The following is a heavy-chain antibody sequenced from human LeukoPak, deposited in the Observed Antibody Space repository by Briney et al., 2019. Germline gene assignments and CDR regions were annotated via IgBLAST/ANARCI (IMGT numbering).Heavy chain of an antibody. CDR1: GGSFSGYY. J-gene: IGHJ4*02. D-gene: IGHD3-16*02. CDR3: ARGRTTYDYVWGSYRPPDY. CDR2: INHRGST. Sequence: PSETLSLTCAVYGGSFSGYYWNWIRQPPGKGLEWIGEINHRGSTNYNPSLKSRVTISVDTSKKQFSLELSSVTAADTAVYYCARGRTTYDYVWGSYRPPDYWGQGTLVTVSS. V-gene: IGHV4-34*01.